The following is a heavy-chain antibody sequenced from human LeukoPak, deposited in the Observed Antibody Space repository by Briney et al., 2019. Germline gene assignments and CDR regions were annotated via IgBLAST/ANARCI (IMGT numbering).Heavy chain of an antibody. V-gene: IGHV4-59*02. CDR3: TYTERWLASDF. D-gene: IGHD5-24*01. CDR2: FYYSDNSANT. CDR1: GASVNRHY. Sequence: PSETLSLTCTASGASVNRHYWSWIRQPPGKELEWIGNFYYSDNSANTNYNPSLNSRVTISVDTSKNQFSLRLDSVTGADTAIYFCTYTERWLASDFWGQGALVTVSS. J-gene: IGHJ4*02.